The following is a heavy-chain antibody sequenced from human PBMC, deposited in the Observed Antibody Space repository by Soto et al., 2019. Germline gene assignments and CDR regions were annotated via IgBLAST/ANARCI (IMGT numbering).Heavy chain of an antibody. D-gene: IGHD1-26*01. CDR2: ISSSGGRI. J-gene: IGHJ5*01. Sequence: PGWSLRLSCAPSVFTFISYGMNWVRQAPGKGLEWVSYISSSGGRIYYADSVKGRFTISRDNAKNSLYLQLHSLRAEDTAVYYCARDRGAHRTHSFYFDFWGQGALVTVSS. CDR1: VFTFISYG. CDR3: ARDRGAHRTHSFYFDF. V-gene: IGHV3-48*01.